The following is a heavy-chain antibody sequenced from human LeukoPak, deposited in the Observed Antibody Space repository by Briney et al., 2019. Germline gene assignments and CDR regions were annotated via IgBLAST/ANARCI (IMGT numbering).Heavy chain of an antibody. CDR1: GYSISSGYY. CDR2: IYHSGST. V-gene: IGHV4-38-2*02. J-gene: IGHJ6*02. D-gene: IGHD4-17*01. Sequence: SETLSLTCTVSGYSISSGYYWGWILQPPGKGLEWIVSIYHSGSTYYNPSLKSRVTISVDTSKNQFSLKLSSVTAADTAVYYCARDPHYMTTSWGMDVWGQGTTVTVSS. CDR3: ARDPHYMTTSWGMDV.